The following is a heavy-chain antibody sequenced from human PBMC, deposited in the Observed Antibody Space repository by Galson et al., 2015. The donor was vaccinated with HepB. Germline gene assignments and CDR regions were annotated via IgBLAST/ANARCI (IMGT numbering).Heavy chain of an antibody. J-gene: IGHJ4*02. CDR2: TDTGGGA. CDR3: ARDQNV. CDR1: GFTVSSNY. Sequence: SLRLSCAASGFTVSSNYMNWVRQAPGRGLEWVSVTDTGGGAYYADSVKGRFTVSRDSSENTLYLHMNDLRAEDTAMYYCARDQNVWGQGTLVTVSS. V-gene: IGHV3-53*01.